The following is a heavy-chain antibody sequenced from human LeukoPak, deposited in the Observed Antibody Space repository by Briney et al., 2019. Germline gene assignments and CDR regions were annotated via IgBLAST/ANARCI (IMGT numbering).Heavy chain of an antibody. CDR1: GGSISSDGYS. D-gene: IGHD1-26*01. J-gene: IGHJ5*02. CDR2: IYHSGST. Sequence: SETLSLTCAVSGGSISSDGYSWSWIRQPPGEGLEWIGYIYHSGSTYYNPSLKSRVTISVDRSKNQFSLKLSSVTAADTAVYYCARASQWELLRFSWFDPWGQGTLVTVSS. CDR3: ARASQWELLRFSWFDP. V-gene: IGHV4-30-2*01.